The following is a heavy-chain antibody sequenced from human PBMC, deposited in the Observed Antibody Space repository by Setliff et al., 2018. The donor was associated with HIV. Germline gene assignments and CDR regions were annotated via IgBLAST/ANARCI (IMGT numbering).Heavy chain of an antibody. Sequence: SGPTLVNPTQTLTLTCTFSGFSLSTSGVGVGWVRQPPGKALEWLALIYWNDDKRYSPSLKSRLTITKDTSKNQVVLTMTNMDPVDTATYYCAHRSVSLYYYGMDVWGQGTTVTVSS. D-gene: IGHD4-4*01. CDR1: GFSLSTSGVG. CDR3: AHRSVSLYYYGMDV. V-gene: IGHV2-5*01. CDR2: IYWNDDK. J-gene: IGHJ6*02.